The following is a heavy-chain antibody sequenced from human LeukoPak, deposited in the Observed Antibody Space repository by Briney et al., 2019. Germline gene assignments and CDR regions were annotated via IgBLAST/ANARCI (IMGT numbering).Heavy chain of an antibody. J-gene: IGHJ6*02. CDR1: GGTFSSYA. V-gene: IGHV1-69*13. CDR2: IIPIFGTA. D-gene: IGHD3-22*01. CDR3: AREVYYYDSSGYSMYYYGMDV. Sequence: ASVKVSCKASGGTFSSYAISWVRQAPGQGLEWMGGIIPIFGTANYAQKFQGRVTITADESTSTAYMVLSSLRSEDTAVYYCAREVYYYDSSGYSMYYYGMDVWGQGTTVTVSS.